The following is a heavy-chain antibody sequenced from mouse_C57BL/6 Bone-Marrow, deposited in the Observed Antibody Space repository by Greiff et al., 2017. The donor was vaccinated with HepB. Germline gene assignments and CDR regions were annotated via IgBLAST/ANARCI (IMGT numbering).Heavy chain of an antibody. CDR3: ASPYDYDEGWFAY. V-gene: IGHV1-7*01. Sequence: QVQLQHSGAELAKPGASVKLSCKASGYTFTSYWMHWVKQRPGQGLEWIGYINPSSGYTKYNQKFKDKATLTADKSSSTAYMQLSSLTYEDSAVYYCASPYDYDEGWFAYWGQGTLVTVSA. CDR1: GYTFTSYW. D-gene: IGHD2-4*01. J-gene: IGHJ3*01. CDR2: INPSSGYT.